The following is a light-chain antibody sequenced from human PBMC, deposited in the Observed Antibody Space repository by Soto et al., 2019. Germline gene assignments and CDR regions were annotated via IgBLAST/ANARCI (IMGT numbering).Light chain of an antibody. CDR1: QTVSSN. Sequence: EIVMTQSQATLSVSPGERATLSCRASQTVSSNLAWYQQKPGQAPRLLIYGASTRATGIPARFSGSGSGTEFTLTIGSLQSEDFAIYYCQQYNKWPLTFGGGTKVETK. V-gene: IGKV3D-15*01. CDR3: QQYNKWPLT. J-gene: IGKJ4*01. CDR2: GAS.